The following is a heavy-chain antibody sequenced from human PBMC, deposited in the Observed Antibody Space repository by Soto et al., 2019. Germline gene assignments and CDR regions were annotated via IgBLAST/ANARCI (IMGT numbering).Heavy chain of an antibody. CDR3: ARAWSNNYEGYYYYCMDV. CDR1: GFTFSDYY. D-gene: IGHD3-3*01. V-gene: IGHV3-11*01. CDR2: ISSSGSTI. Sequence: PGGSLRLSCAASGFTFSDYYMSWIRQAPGKGLEWVSYISSSGSTIYYADSVKGRFTISRDNAKNSLYLQMNSLRAEDTAVYYCARAWSNNYEGYYYYCMDVWGKGTTVTVSS. J-gene: IGHJ6*03.